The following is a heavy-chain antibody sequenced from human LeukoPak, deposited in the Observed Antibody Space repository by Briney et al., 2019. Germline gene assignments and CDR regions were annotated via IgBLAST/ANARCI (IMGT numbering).Heavy chain of an antibody. V-gene: IGHV4-39*07. CDR3: ARTYCYDSSGPVDY. CDR2: IYYSRST. CDR1: GGSISSSSYY. D-gene: IGHD3-22*01. J-gene: IGHJ4*02. Sequence: SETLSLTCTVSGGSISSSSYYWGWIRQPPGKGLEWIGSIYYSRSTYYNPSLKSRVTISVDTSKNHFSLKLSSVTAADTAVYYCARTYCYDSSGPVDYWGQGTLVTVSS.